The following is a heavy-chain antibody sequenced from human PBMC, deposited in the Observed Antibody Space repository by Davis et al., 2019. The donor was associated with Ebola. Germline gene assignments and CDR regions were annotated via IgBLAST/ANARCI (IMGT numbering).Heavy chain of an antibody. CDR1: GFTFTTST. CDR2: KSSDGSRE. CDR3: AKLRSHDYTDSSDDFYLDL. V-gene: IGHV3-30*18. D-gene: IGHD3-16*01. J-gene: IGHJ2*01. Sequence: GESLKISCVASGFTFTTSTMHWVRQAPGKGLEWVALKSSDGSREYYADSVEGRFTISKDNSGNTLYLHMNALTAEDTALYYCAKLRSHDYTDSSDDFYLDLWGRGTLVTVSS.